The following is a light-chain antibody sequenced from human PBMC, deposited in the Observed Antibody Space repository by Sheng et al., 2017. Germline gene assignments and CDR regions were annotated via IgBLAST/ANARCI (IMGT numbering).Light chain of an antibody. CDR1: QSVSSY. J-gene: IGKJ1*01. Sequence: EIVLTQSPATLSLSPGERATLSCRASQSVSSYLLWYQQKPGQAPRLLIYDASNRATGVPDRFRGSGSGTLFTLTISRLEPEDFAVYYCQQYDRSPWTFGQGTKVEIK. CDR3: QQYDRSPWT. CDR2: DAS. V-gene: IGKV3-20*01.